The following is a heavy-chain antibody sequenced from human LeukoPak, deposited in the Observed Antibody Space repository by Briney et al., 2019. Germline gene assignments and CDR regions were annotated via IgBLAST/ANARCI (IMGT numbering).Heavy chain of an antibody. D-gene: IGHD6-13*01. CDR3: ARAGIAARGDNYYMDV. V-gene: IGHV1-69*05. CDR2: IIPIFGTA. Sequence: ASVKVSCKASGGTFSSYAISWVRQAPGQGFEWMGEIIPIFGTANYAQKFQGRVTITTDESTSTAYMDLSSLRSEDTAVYYCARAGIAARGDNYYMDVWGKGTTVTVSS. CDR1: GGTFSSYA. J-gene: IGHJ6*03.